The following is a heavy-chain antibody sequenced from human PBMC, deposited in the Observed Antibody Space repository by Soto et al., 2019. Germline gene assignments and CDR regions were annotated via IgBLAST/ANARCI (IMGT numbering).Heavy chain of an antibody. J-gene: IGHJ4*02. D-gene: IGHD3-16*01. V-gene: IGHV3-30*18. CDR1: GFTFSSYG. Sequence: GGSLRLSCAASGFTFSSYGMHWVRQAPGKGLEWVAVISYDGSNKYYADSVKGRFTISRDNSKNTLYLQMNSLRAEDTAVYYCAKDSGLGPAIDYWGQGTLVTVS. CDR3: AKDSGLGPAIDY. CDR2: ISYDGSNK.